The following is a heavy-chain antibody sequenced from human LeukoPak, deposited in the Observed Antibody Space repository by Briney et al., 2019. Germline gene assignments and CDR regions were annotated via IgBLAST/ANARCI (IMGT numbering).Heavy chain of an antibody. V-gene: IGHV4-38-2*02. D-gene: IGHD3-22*01. CDR2: IFHSGST. CDR3: ARANYYDTSGYSRGAFDI. J-gene: IGHJ3*02. CDR1: GYSFSSGFY. Sequence: SETLSLTCSVSGYSFSSGFYWGWIRQPPGKGLEWIGSIFHSGSTYYNPSLKSRVTISVDTSKNQFSLKLSSVTAADTAIYYCARANYYDTSGYSRGAFDIWGQGTMVTVSS.